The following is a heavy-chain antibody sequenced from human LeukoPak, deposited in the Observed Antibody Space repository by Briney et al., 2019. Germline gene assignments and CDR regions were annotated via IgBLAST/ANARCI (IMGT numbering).Heavy chain of an antibody. CDR1: GDSVSSNSAA. CDR3: ARAPIVATGSDFDY. V-gene: IGHV6-1*01. D-gene: IGHD5-12*01. CDR2: TYYRSKWYN. Sequence: SQTLPLTCAISGDSVSSNSAAWNWIRQSPSRGLEWLGRTYYRSKWYNDYAVSVKSRITINPDTSKNQFSLQLNSVTPEDTAVYYCARAPIVATGSDFDYWGQGTLVTVSS. J-gene: IGHJ4*02.